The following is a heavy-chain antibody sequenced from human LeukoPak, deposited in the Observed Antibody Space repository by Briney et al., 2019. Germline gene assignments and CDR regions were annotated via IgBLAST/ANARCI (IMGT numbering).Heavy chain of an antibody. CDR3: AKDQNPRGYYYYMDV. CDR1: GFTFSSYA. Sequence: TGGSLRLSCAASGFTFSSYAMSWVRQAPGKGLEWVSAISGSGGSTYYADSVKGRFTISRDNSKNTLYLQMNSLRAEDTAVYYCAKDQNPRGYYYYMDVWGKGTTVTVSS. V-gene: IGHV3-23*01. D-gene: IGHD1-14*01. J-gene: IGHJ6*03. CDR2: ISGSGGST.